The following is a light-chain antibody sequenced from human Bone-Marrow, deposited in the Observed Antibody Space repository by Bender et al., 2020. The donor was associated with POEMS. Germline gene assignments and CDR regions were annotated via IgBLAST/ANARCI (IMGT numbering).Light chain of an antibody. Sequence: QSALTQPASVSGSPGQSITISCGGVSSDVGNYNLVSWYQQYPGKAPKLLIYEDIKRPSGISNRLSGSKSGNTASLTISGLQAEDEADYYCSSYTSSSPYVFGTGTKVTVL. CDR1: SSDVGNYNL. CDR3: SSYTSSSPYV. V-gene: IGLV2-14*02. CDR2: EDI. J-gene: IGLJ1*01.